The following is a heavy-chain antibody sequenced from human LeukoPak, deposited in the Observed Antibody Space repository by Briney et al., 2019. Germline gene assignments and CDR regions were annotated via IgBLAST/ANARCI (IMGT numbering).Heavy chain of an antibody. D-gene: IGHD4-17*01. CDR2: LSGSGGTT. J-gene: IGHJ6*03. CDR1: GFTFSSHA. Sequence: GSLRLSCAASGFTFSSHAMSWVRQAPGKGLEWVSSLSGSGGTTYHADSVKGRFSISRDNSKNTLYLQLNSLRAEDTAVHYCAKGGSTSRVTTSRVVFGYYYYLDVWGKGTPVTVSS. V-gene: IGHV3-23*01. CDR3: AKGGSTSRVTTSRVVFGYYYYLDV.